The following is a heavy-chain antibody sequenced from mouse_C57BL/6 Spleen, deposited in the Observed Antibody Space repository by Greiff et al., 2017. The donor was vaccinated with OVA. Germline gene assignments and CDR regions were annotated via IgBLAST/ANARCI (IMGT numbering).Heavy chain of an antibody. D-gene: IGHD1-1*02. CDR3: ARGGDYGY. V-gene: IGHV1-81*01. CDR2: IYPRSGNT. J-gene: IGHJ2*01. CDR1: GYPFTSYG. Sequence: QVQLQQSGAELARPGASVKLSCKASGYPFTSYGISWVTQRTGQGLEWVGEIYPRSGNTYYNEKFKGKATLTADKSSSTAYMERRSLTSEDAAVYFCARGGDYGYWGQGTTLTVSS.